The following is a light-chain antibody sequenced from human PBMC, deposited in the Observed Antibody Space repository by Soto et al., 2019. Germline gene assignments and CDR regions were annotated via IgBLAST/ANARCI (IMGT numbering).Light chain of an antibody. V-gene: IGKV2-30*02. CDR2: KVS. Sequence: DVLMTQSPLSLPVTLGQPASVSCRSSQSLVHSDGNSYLSWFQQRPGQSPRRLIYKVSNRDSGVPDRFSGSGSDTDFTLKISRVEAEDVGVYSCMQGTQWPYTFGQGTQLEIK. CDR3: MQGTQWPYT. J-gene: IGKJ2*01. CDR1: QSLVHSDGNSY.